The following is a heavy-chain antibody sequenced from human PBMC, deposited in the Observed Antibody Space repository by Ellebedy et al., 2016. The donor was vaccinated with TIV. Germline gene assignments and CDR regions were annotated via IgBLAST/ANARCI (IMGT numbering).Heavy chain of an antibody. CDR1: GFTFNDYW. J-gene: IGHJ3*01. CDR3: VRDARTHGFDV. Sequence: GGFLRLSCAASGFTFNDYWMHWVRQAPGKGLVWVSRINSDGTYTSHADSVKGRFSISRDNAKNTLFLQMDSLRAEDQALYYCVRDARTHGFDVWGQGTAVTVSS. CDR2: INSDGTYT. V-gene: IGHV3-74*01.